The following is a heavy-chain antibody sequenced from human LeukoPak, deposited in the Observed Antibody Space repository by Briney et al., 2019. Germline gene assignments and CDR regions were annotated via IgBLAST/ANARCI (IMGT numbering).Heavy chain of an antibody. CDR1: GFTFGGYA. CDR3: ARTIAQYSNSWLYFYYGLDV. V-gene: IGHV3-23*01. CDR2: ISGGSEDT. Sequence: PGGSLRLSCTASGFTFGGYAMSWFRQAPGKGLEWVSSISGGSEDTYYADSVKGRFTISRDNSKTTLYLQMNSLRAEDTAVYYCARTIAQYSNSWLYFYYGLDVWGQGTTVTVSS. D-gene: IGHD6-13*01. J-gene: IGHJ6*02.